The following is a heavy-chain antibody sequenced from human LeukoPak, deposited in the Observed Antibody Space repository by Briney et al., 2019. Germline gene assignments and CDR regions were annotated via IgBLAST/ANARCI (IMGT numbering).Heavy chain of an antibody. Sequence: GGSLRLSCTASGFTFGDYAMSWFRQAPGKGLEWVVFIRSKAYGGTTEYAASVKGRFTISRDDSKSIAYLQMNSLKTEDTAVYYCTRVVMGRYCSGGSCYPLPDYWGQGTLVTVSS. V-gene: IGHV3-49*03. CDR2: IRSKAYGGTT. J-gene: IGHJ4*02. CDR1: GFTFGDYA. CDR3: TRVVMGRYCSGGSCYPLPDY. D-gene: IGHD2-15*01.